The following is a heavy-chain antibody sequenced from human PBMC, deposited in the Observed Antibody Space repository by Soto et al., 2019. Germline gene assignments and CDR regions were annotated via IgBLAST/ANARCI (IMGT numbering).Heavy chain of an antibody. D-gene: IGHD3-10*01. Sequence: SETLSLTCAVYGGSFRGYYWSWIRQPPGKGLEWIGEINHSGTTNYNPSLKCRVTISVDTSKNQFSLRLSSVTAAHSAVDYCASGLQPGVTMVWGGMDVWGQGTTVTVSS. V-gene: IGHV4-34*01. CDR1: GGSFRGYY. CDR2: INHSGTT. J-gene: IGHJ6*02. CDR3: ASGLQPGVTMVWGGMDV.